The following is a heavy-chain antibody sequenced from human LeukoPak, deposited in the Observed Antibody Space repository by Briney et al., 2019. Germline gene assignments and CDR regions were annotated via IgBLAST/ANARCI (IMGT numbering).Heavy chain of an antibody. D-gene: IGHD2-2*01. Sequence: PGGSLRLSCAASGFTFSSYAMSWVRQAPGKGLEWVSAISGSGGSTYYADSVKGRFTISRDNAKNTLYLQMNSLRAEDTAVYYCAREVRLGYCSSTSCYDAFDIWGQGTMVTVSS. CDR2: ISGSGGST. V-gene: IGHV3-23*01. J-gene: IGHJ3*02. CDR3: AREVRLGYCSSTSCYDAFDI. CDR1: GFTFSSYA.